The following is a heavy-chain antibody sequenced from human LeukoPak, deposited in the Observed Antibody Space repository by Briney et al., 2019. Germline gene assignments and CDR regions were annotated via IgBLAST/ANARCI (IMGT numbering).Heavy chain of an antibody. D-gene: IGHD1-26*01. CDR2: IYLYGTT. V-gene: IGHV4-4*02. J-gene: IGHJ6*02. CDR3: ARQKWEQQGRDYYFYGLDV. CDR1: AGSISSSNW. Sequence: SETLSLTCAVSAGSISSSNWWSWVRQSPVKGLEWIGEIYLYGTTNYNPSLKSRVTMSVDRSKNQFSLKLSSVTAADTAVYYCARQKWEQQGRDYYFYGLDVWGQGPRSPSP.